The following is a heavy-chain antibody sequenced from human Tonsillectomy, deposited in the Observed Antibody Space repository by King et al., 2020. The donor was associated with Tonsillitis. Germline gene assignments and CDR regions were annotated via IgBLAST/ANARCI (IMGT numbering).Heavy chain of an antibody. CDR3: AKSHPANCGMDV. J-gene: IGHJ6*02. V-gene: IGHV3-9*01. Sequence: DVQLVESGGGLVQPGRSLRLSCAASGFTFDDYAMHWVRQAPGKGLEWVSGISWNSGSIGYAESVKGRFTISRDNAKNSLYLQMNSLRGEDTALYYCAKSHPANCGMDVWGQGTTVTVSS. CDR2: ISWNSGSI. CDR1: GFTFDDYA.